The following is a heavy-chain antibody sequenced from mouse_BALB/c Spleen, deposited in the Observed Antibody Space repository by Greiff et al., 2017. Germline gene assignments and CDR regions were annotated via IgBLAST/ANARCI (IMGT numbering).Heavy chain of an antibody. V-gene: IGHV1-7*01. Sequence: QVQLQQSGAELAKPGASVKMSCKASGYTFTSYWMHWVKQRPGQGLEWIGYINPSTGYTEYNQKFKDKATLTADKSSSTAYMQLSSLTSEDSAVYYCARFNYRYDVRAYWGQGTLVTVSA. D-gene: IGHD2-14*01. CDR1: GYTFTSYW. CDR2: INPSTGYT. J-gene: IGHJ3*01. CDR3: ARFNYRYDVRAY.